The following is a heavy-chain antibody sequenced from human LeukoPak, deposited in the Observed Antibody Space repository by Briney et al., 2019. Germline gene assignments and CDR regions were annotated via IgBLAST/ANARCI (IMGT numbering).Heavy chain of an antibody. D-gene: IGHD5-18*01. CDR1: GYSISSGYY. CDR3: ASGSMVIWY. CDR2: IYHSGST. V-gene: IGHV4-38-2*02. J-gene: IGHJ4*02. Sequence: SETLSLTCTVSGYSISSGYYWGWIRQPPGKGLEWIGSIYHSGSTYYNPSLKSRVTISVDKSKNQFSLKLSSVTAADTAVYYCASGSMVIWYWGQGTLVTVSS.